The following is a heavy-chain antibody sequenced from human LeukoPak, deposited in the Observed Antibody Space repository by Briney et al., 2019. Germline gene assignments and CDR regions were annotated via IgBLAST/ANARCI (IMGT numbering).Heavy chain of an antibody. V-gene: IGHV4-34*01. D-gene: IGHD5-24*01. CDR1: GGSFSGYH. Sequence: PSETLSLTCAVYGGSFSGYHWSWIRQPPGKGLEWIGEINHSGSSNYNPSLKSRVTISVDTSKNQLSLKLSSVTAADTAVYYCARGRRWLQLRGGFDYWGQGTLVTVSS. CDR3: ARGRRWLQLRGGFDY. J-gene: IGHJ4*02. CDR2: INHSGSS.